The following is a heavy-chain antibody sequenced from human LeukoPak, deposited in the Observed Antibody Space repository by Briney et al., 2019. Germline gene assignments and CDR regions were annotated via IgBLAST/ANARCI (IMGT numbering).Heavy chain of an antibody. V-gene: IGHV1-46*01. Sequence: ASVKVSCKASGYTITSYYMHWVRQAPGQGLEWMGIFNPSGGSTSYAQKFQGRVTMTRDTSTSTVYMELSSLRSEDTAVYYCARDKSSLDFWSGYYIDYWGQRTLVTVSS. CDR3: ARDKSSLDFWSGYYIDY. CDR1: GYTITSYY. J-gene: IGHJ4*02. CDR2: FNPSGGST. D-gene: IGHD3-3*01.